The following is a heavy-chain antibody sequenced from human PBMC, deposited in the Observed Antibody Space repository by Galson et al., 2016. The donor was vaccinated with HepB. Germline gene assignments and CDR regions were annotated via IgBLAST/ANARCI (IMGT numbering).Heavy chain of an antibody. D-gene: IGHD6-13*01. CDR2: IHGDGSRT. CDR3: TRDWQQPGDY. Sequence: SLRLPCAASGFSFSSYWMHWVRQAPGKGLVWVSRIHGDGSRTDYADSVKGRFTISRDNAKNTVYLQMNSLRVDDTAVYFCTRDWQQPGDYWGQRTLVTVAS. J-gene: IGHJ4*02. V-gene: IGHV3-74*01. CDR1: GFSFSSYW.